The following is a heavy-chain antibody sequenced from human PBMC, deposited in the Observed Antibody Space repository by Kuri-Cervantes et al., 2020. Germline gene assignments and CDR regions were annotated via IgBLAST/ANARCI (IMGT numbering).Heavy chain of an antibody. CDR2: IKQDGSEK. J-gene: IGHJ6*02. CDR3: ACPAYGSWPV. D-gene: IGHD3-10*01. CDR1: GFTFSSYW. V-gene: IGHV3-7*01. Sequence: GESLKISCAASGFTFSSYWMSWVRQAPGKGPEWVANIKQDGSEKYYVDSVKGRFTISRDNAKNSLYLQMNSLRAEDTAVYYCACPAYGSWPVWGQGTTVTVSS.